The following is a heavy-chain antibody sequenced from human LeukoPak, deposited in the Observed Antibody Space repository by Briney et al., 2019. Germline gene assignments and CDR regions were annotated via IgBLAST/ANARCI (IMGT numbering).Heavy chain of an antibody. CDR1: GFTFNSYA. D-gene: IGHD6-19*01. J-gene: IGHJ4*02. CDR3: AKGTRIAVAFDY. Sequence: GGSLRLSCAASGFTFNSYAMSWVRQAPGKGLEWVSAISGSGGSTYYADSVKGRSTISRDNSKNTLYLQMNSLRAEDTAVYYCAKGTRIAVAFDYWGQGTLVTVSS. V-gene: IGHV3-23*01. CDR2: ISGSGGST.